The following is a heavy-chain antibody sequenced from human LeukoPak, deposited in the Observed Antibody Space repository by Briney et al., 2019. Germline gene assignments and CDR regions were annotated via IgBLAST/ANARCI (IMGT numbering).Heavy chain of an antibody. V-gene: IGHV4-4*07. CDR2: FYTSGIT. CDR3: ARLKYYYDSSGYRAEYFQH. CDR1: GYSVRSFY. J-gene: IGHJ1*01. D-gene: IGHD3-22*01. Sequence: SETLSLTCTVSGYSVRSFYWNWIRQSADKGLEWIGRFYTSGITKYNPSLQSRVAISVYTSKNQFSLKLSSVTAADTAVYYCARLKYYYDSSGYRAEYFQHWGQGTLVTVSS.